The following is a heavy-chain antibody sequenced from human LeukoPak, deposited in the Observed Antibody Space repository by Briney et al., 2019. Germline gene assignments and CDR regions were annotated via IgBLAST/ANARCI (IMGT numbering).Heavy chain of an antibody. CDR3: ARMGCSSTSCYLPNSYGMDV. CDR1: GGSISSYY. D-gene: IGHD2-2*01. CDR2: IYYSGST. J-gene: IGHJ6*02. V-gene: IGHV4-59*01. Sequence: SATLSLTWTVSGGSISSYYWSWIRPPPGKGQGWIGNIYYSGSTNYNPSLKRRVTISVDTSKNKFCLKLSSVTAADTAVYYCARMGCSSTSCYLPNSYGMDVWGQGTTVTVSS.